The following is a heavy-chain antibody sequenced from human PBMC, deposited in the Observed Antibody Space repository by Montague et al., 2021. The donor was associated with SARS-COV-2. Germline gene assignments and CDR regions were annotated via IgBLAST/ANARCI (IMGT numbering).Heavy chain of an antibody. V-gene: IGHV4-38-2*02. CDR1: GFSIGSGDY. CDR2: IYHSGAT. Sequence: SETLSLTCTVYGFSIGSGDYWGWIRQPPGKGLEWIGSIYHSGATYYNPSLQSRLTMSIDTSTDQFSLTLTSVTAEDTAVFFCVRAKAGRLRNVFDIWGQGTTVTVSS. CDR3: VRAKAGRLRNVFDI. J-gene: IGHJ3*02.